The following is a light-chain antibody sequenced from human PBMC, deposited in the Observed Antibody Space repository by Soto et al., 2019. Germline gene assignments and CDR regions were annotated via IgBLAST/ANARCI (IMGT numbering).Light chain of an antibody. CDR1: QDISNY. V-gene: IGKV1-33*01. J-gene: IGKJ2*01. Sequence: DIQMTQSPSSLSASVGDRVTITCQASQDISNYLNWYQQKPGKAPKLLIYDASNLETGVPPRFSGSGFGTEFTLIISSLQPDDFATYYCQQYDSYPYTFGQGTKLDIK. CDR3: QQYDSYPYT. CDR2: DAS.